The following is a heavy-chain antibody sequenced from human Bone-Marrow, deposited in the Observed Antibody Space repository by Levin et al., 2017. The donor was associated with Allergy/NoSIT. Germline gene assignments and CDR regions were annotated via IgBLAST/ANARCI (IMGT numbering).Heavy chain of an antibody. V-gene: IGHV3-48*03. J-gene: IGHJ5*02. CDR1: GFTFSSYE. CDR2: ISSSGSTI. Sequence: LSLTCAASGFTFSSYEMNWVRQAPGKGLEWVSYISSSGSTIYYADSVKGRFTISRDNAKNSLYLQMNSLRAEDTAVYYCARTQGIAAAGRNNWFDPWGQGTLVTVSS. CDR3: ARTQGIAAAGRNNWFDP. D-gene: IGHD6-13*01.